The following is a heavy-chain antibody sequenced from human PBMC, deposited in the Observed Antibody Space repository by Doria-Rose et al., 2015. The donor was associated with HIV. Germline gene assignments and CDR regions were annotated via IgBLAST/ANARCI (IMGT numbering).Heavy chain of an antibody. D-gene: IGHD6-13*01. CDR2: IFSDDER. J-gene: IGHJ4*02. Sequence: QITLKVSGPVLVKPTETLTLTCTVSGVSLSSPGMGVSWIRQPPGKALEWLANIFSDDERSYKTSLKSRLTISRGTSKSRVVLTMTDMDPVDTATYYCARIKSSRWYHKYYFDFWGQGTLVIVSA. V-gene: IGHV2-26*01. CDR3: ARIKSSRWYHKYYFDF. CDR1: GVSLSSPGMG.